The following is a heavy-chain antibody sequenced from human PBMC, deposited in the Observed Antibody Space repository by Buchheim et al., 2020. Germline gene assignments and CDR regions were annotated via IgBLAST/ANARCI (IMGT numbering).Heavy chain of an antibody. CDR2: INHSGST. CDR3: PMTIAAAVKSVHYYDCGIDD. Sequence: QVQLQQWGAGPLKPSETLSLHCAVYGGSFSGYYWSWIRQPPGKGLEWIGEINHSGSTNYNPSLKSRVTISVDTSKNQFSLKLSSVPAADTAVYYRPMTIAAAVKSVHYYDCGIDDWGQGT. CDR1: GGSFSGYY. D-gene: IGHD6-13*01. J-gene: IGHJ6*02. V-gene: IGHV4-34*01.